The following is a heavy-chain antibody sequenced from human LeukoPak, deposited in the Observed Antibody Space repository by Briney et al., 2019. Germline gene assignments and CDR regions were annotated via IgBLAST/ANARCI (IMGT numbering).Heavy chain of an antibody. J-gene: IGHJ4*02. CDR3: AKITMSRGAADY. CDR2: ISGSGAGT. CDR1: GFTFSNYA. V-gene: IGHV3-23*01. Sequence: GGSLRLSCAASGFTFSNYAMSWVRRAPGKGLEWVSGISGSGAGTYYADSVKGRFTISRDNSKSTLYLQMNSLRADDTAVYYCAKITMSRGAADYWGQGTLVTVSS. D-gene: IGHD3-10*01.